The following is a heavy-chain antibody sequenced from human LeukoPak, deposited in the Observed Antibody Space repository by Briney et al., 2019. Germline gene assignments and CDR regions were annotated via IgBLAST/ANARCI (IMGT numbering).Heavy chain of an antibody. CDR3: ARPGRATVTRLDY. Sequence: GESLKISCKGSGYRFNNFWIGWVRQMPGKGLEWMGIIYPGDSDTRYSPSFQGQVTISADKSISTAFLQWSSLKASDTAMYYCARPGRATVTRLDYWGQGTLVTVTS. CDR2: IYPGDSDT. CDR1: GYRFNNFW. D-gene: IGHD4-17*01. J-gene: IGHJ4*02. V-gene: IGHV5-51*01.